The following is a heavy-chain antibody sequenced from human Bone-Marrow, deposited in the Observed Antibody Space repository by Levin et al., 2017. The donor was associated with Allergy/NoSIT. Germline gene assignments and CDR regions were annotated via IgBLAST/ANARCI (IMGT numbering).Heavy chain of an antibody. Sequence: GESLKISCKASGYTFTSYDINWVRQATGQGLEWMGWMNPNSGNTGYAQKFQGRVTMTRNTSISTAYMELSSLRSEDTAVYYCAVLSRAYDYGDYGGPKTSTYYYGMDVWGQGTTVTVSS. V-gene: IGHV1-8*01. D-gene: IGHD4-17*01. CDR3: AVLSRAYDYGDYGGPKTSTYYYGMDV. J-gene: IGHJ6*02. CDR2: MNPNSGNT. CDR1: GYTFTSYD.